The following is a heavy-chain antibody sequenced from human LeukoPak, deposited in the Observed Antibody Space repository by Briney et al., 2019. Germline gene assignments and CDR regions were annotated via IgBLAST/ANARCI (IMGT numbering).Heavy chain of an antibody. V-gene: IGHV4-59*08. CDR3: ARHVRRTSHRYFDY. Sequence: SVPLSLTCTVSGGSISNYYWSWIRQAPGKGLEWIGYISYTGSTNSIPSLKSRVTISLDTSKNQNSRKLSSVTAADTAVYYCARHVRRTSHRYFDYWGQGTPVTVSS. CDR1: GGSISNYY. J-gene: IGHJ4*02. CDR2: ISYTGST.